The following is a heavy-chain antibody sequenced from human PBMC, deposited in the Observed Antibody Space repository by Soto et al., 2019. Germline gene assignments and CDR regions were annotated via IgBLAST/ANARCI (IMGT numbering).Heavy chain of an antibody. Sequence: SETLSLTCTVSGGSISSGGYYWSWIRQHPGKGLEWIGYIYYSGSTYYNPSLKSRVTISVDTSKNQFSLKLSSVTAADTAVYYCARPYTRRDAFDIWGQGTMVTVSS. CDR3: ARPYTRRDAFDI. J-gene: IGHJ3*02. D-gene: IGHD2-2*02. CDR1: GGSISSGGYY. V-gene: IGHV4-31*03. CDR2: IYYSGST.